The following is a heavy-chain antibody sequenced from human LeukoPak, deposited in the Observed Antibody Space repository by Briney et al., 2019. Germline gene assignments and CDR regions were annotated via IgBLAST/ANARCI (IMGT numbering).Heavy chain of an antibody. Sequence: PGGSLRLSCAASGFTFSSYAMHWVRQAPGKGLEWVAVISYDGSNKYYADSVKGRFTISRDNSKNTLYLQMNSLRAEDTAVYYRARETYYDFWSGYFHYWGQGTLVTVSS. D-gene: IGHD3-3*01. V-gene: IGHV3-30*01. CDR3: ARETYYDFWSGYFHY. J-gene: IGHJ4*02. CDR1: GFTFSSYA. CDR2: ISYDGSNK.